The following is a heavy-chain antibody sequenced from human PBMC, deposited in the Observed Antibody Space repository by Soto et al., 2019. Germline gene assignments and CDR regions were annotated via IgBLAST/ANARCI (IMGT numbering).Heavy chain of an antibody. CDR2: ISYDGSNK. CDR3: HTPYSSSWFDAFDI. J-gene: IGHJ3*02. CDR1: GFTFSSYA. D-gene: IGHD6-13*01. Sequence: PGGSLRLSSAASGFTFSSYAMHWVRQAPGKGLEWVAVISYDGSNKYYADSVKGRFTISRDNSKNTLYLQMNSLRAEDTAVYYCHTPYSSSWFDAFDIWGQGTMVTVS. V-gene: IGHV3-30-3*01.